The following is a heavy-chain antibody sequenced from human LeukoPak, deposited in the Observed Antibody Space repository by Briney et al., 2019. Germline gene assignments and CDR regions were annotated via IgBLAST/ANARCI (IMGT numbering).Heavy chain of an antibody. Sequence: GGSLRLSCAASGFTFSSYSMNWVRQAPGKGLEWVSSINSSSSYIYYADSVKGRFTISRDNAKNSLYLQMNSLRAEDTAVYYCARDFRSMLSSAIYYYYGMDVWGQGTTVTVSS. J-gene: IGHJ6*02. D-gene: IGHD2-8*01. V-gene: IGHV3-21*01. CDR1: GFTFSSYS. CDR3: ARDFRSMLSSAIYYYYGMDV. CDR2: INSSSSYI.